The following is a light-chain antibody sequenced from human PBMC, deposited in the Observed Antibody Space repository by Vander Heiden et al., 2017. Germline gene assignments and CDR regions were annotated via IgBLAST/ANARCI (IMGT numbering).Light chain of an antibody. V-gene: IGKV3-11*01. CDR1: QSVSSY. Sequence: EIVLTQSPAPLSLSPGERAALPCRASQSVSSYLAWYQPKPGQAPRRLISDASNRATGIPARFSGSGSGTDFTLTISSTETEDFAVYYWQQRSNWLTFGGGTKVEMK. J-gene: IGKJ4*01. CDR2: DAS. CDR3: QQRSNWLT.